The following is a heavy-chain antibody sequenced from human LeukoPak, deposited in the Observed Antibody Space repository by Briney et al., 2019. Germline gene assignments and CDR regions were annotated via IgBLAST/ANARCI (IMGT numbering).Heavy chain of an antibody. CDR1: GFTFSNYA. J-gene: IGHJ5*02. CDR2: ISYDGRNK. D-gene: IGHD6-13*01. V-gene: IGHV3-30*04. CDR3: ARDLDSSSWYILWFDP. Sequence: PGGSLRLSCAASGFTFSNYAMNWVRQAPGKGLEWVSAISYDGRNKYYADSVKGRFTISRDNSKNTLFLQMNSLRTEDTAVYYCARDLDSSSWYILWFDPWGQGTLVTVSS.